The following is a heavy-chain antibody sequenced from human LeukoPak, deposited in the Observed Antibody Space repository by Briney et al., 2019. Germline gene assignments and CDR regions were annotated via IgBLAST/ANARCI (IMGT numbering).Heavy chain of an antibody. CDR2: ITSSSSYI. V-gene: IGHV3-21*01. CDR3: ARVSMIVVVNDAFDI. CDR1: GFTFSSYS. Sequence: GGSLRLSCAASGFTFSSYSMNWVRQAPGKGLEWVSSITSSSSYIYYADSVKGRFTISRDNAKNSLYLQMSSLRAEDTAVYYCARVSMIVVVNDAFDIWGQGTMVTVSS. J-gene: IGHJ3*02. D-gene: IGHD3-22*01.